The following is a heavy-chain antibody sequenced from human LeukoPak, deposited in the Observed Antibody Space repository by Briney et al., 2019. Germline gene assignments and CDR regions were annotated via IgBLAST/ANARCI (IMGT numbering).Heavy chain of an antibody. J-gene: IGHJ4*02. Sequence: ASVKVSCKASGYTFTGYYMHWVRQAPGQGLEWMGWINPNSGGTNYAQRFQGRVTMTSDTSISTAYMELSRLRSDDTAVYYCAREWEQQLVVDYWGQGTLVTVSS. D-gene: IGHD6-13*01. CDR3: AREWEQQLVVDY. V-gene: IGHV1-2*02. CDR1: GYTFTGYY. CDR2: INPNSGGT.